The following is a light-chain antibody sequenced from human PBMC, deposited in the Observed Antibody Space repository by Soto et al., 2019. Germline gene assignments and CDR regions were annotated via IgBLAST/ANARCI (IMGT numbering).Light chain of an antibody. CDR2: QVN. V-gene: IGLV2-8*01. Sequence: QSVLTQPPSASVSPGQSVTFSCTGTSSDVGRYNFVSWYQQHPGKAPRLLIYQVNKRPSGVPDRFSGSKSGSTASPTISGVQAEDEADYHCSSNAGNYNVVFGGGTKLTVL. CDR1: SSDVGRYNF. J-gene: IGLJ3*02. CDR3: SSNAGNYNVV.